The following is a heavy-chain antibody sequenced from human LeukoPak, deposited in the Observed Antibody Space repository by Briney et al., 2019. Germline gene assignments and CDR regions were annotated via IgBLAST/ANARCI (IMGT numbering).Heavy chain of an antibody. CDR1: GYSISSGYY. J-gene: IGHJ4*02. CDR3: AADYYDSSGYYAY. V-gene: IGHV4-38-2*01. D-gene: IGHD3-22*01. Sequence: SETRSLTCAVSGYSISSGYYWGWIRQPPGKGLEWIGSIYHSGSTNYNPSLKSRVTISVDTSKNQFSLKLSSVTAADTAVYYCAADYYDSSGYYAYWGQGTLVTVSS. CDR2: IYHSGST.